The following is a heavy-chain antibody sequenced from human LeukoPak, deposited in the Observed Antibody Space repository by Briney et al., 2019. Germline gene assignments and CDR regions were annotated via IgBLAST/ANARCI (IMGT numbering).Heavy chain of an antibody. CDR3: ARDSRYCSGGSCFFWFDP. CDR1: GYTFTGYY. J-gene: IGHJ5*02. D-gene: IGHD2-15*01. CDR2: INPNSGGT. Sequence: ASVKVSCKASGYTFTGYYMHWVRQAPGQGLEWMGWINPNSGGTNYAQKFQGRVTMTRDTSISTPYMELSRLRSDDTAVYYCARDSRYCSGGSCFFWFDPWGQGTLVTVSS. V-gene: IGHV1-2*02.